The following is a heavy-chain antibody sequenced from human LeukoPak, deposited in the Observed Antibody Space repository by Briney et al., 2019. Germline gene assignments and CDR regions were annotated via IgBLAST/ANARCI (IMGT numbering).Heavy chain of an antibody. CDR1: GFTFSSYG. CDR2: ISYDGSNK. J-gene: IGHJ3*02. V-gene: IGHV3-30*18. Sequence: PGGSLRLSCAASGFTFSSYGMHWVRQAPGKGLEWVAVISYDGSNKYYADSVKGRLTISRDNSKNTLYLQMNSLRAEDTAVYYCAKEKSSGHAFDIWGQGTMVTVSS. D-gene: IGHD3-22*01. CDR3: AKEKSSGHAFDI.